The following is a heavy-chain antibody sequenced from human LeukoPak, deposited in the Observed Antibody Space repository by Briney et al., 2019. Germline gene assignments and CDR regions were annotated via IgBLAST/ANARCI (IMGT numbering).Heavy chain of an antibody. V-gene: IGHV3-23*01. D-gene: IGHD3-22*01. CDR2: ISGSGGST. CDR1: GFTFSSYA. J-gene: IGHJ4*02. Sequence: PGGSLRLSCAASGFTFSSYAMSWVRQAPGKGLEWVSSISGSGGSTFYADSVKGRFTISRDNSKNTLYLQMNSLRAEDTAVYYCAKDDYYDTSGYRDWGQGTLVTVSS. CDR3: AKDDYYDTSGYRD.